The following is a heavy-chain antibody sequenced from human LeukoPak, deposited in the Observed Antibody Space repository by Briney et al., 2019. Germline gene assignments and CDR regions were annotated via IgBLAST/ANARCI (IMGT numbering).Heavy chain of an antibody. CDR1: VFTFSSYS. Sequence: GGSLRLSCAASVFTFSSYSMNWVRQAPGKGLEWVSYISSSSSTIYYADSVKGRFTISRDNAKNSLYLQMNSLRAEDTAVYYCARGGYDSGSYLAYWGQGTLVTVSS. D-gene: IGHD3-10*01. J-gene: IGHJ4*02. CDR2: ISSSSSTI. V-gene: IGHV3-48*01. CDR3: ARGGYDSGSYLAY.